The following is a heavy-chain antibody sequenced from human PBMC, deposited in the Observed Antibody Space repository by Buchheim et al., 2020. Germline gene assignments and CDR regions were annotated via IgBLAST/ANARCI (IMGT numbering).Heavy chain of an antibody. D-gene: IGHD5-12*01. CDR1: GFTISSYA. J-gene: IGHJ4*02. CDR2: IGSGGNT. CDR3: AKGGPSSLYYFDY. Sequence: EVQLLESGGGLVQPGGSLRLSCAASGFTISSYAMRWVRQAPGKGLEWVSTIGSGGNTYYADSVKGRFTISSANSKNTLSVQMHSLRAEDTAVYYCAKGGPSSLYYFDYWGQGTL. V-gene: IGHV3-23*01.